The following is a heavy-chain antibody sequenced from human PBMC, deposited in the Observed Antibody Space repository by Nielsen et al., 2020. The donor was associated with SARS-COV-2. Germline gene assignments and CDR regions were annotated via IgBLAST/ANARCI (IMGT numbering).Heavy chain of an antibody. CDR3: AKLGGLGGNTHEIDY. CDR2: ISSSGSTI. D-gene: IGHD4-23*01. J-gene: IGHJ4*02. CDR1: GFTFSSYE. V-gene: IGHV3-48*03. Sequence: GESLKISCAASGFTFSSYEMNWVRQAPGKGLEWVSYISSSGSTIYYADSVKGRFTISRDNAKNSLYLQMNSLRAEDTAVYYCAKLGGLGGNTHEIDYWGQGTLVTVSS.